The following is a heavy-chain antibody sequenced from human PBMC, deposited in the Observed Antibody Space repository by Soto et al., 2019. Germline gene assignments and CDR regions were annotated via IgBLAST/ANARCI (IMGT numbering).Heavy chain of an antibody. J-gene: IGHJ5*02. CDR3: ARDRRWLPRGPNNWLDL. CDR1: GGSINSGDYY. CDR2: IYYDGNS. Sequence: SETLSLTCTVSGGSINSGDYYWAWVRQPPGKGLEWIGYIYYDGNSQHNPSLKSRVTMSIDTSKNQFSLNLSSVTAADTAVYYCARDRRWLPRGPNNWLDLWGQGTQVTVSS. V-gene: IGHV4-30-4*01. D-gene: IGHD5-12*01.